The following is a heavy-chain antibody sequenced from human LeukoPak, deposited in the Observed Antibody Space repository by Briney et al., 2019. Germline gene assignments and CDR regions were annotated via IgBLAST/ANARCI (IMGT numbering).Heavy chain of an antibody. CDR1: GYTFTSYG. CDR3: ARGYNWNYYVY. CDR2: IIPIFGTA. Sequence: ASVKVSCKASGYTFTSYGISWVRQAPGQGLEWMGGIIPIFGTANYAQKFQGRVTITADESTSTAYMELSSLRSEDTAVYHCARGYNWNYYVYWGQGTLVTVSS. J-gene: IGHJ4*02. V-gene: IGHV1-69*13. D-gene: IGHD1-20*01.